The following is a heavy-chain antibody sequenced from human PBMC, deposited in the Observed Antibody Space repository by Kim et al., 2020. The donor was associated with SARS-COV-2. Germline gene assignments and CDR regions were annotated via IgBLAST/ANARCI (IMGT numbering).Heavy chain of an antibody. Sequence: SSNGGSTYYANSVKGRFTISRDISKNTLYLQMGSLRAEDMAVYYCARSWDYWGQGTLVTVSS. CDR2: SSNGGST. CDR3: ARSWDY. J-gene: IGHJ4*02. V-gene: IGHV3-64*01.